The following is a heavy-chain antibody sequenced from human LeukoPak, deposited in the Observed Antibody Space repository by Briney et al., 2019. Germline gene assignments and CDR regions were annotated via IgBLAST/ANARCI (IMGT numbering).Heavy chain of an antibody. D-gene: IGHD6-19*01. V-gene: IGHV3-33*05. J-gene: IGHJ6*02. CDR3: ARDLESGWYFTDYYYGMDV. Sequence: GGSLRLSCAASGFSFSNYGMHWVRQAPGKGLDWVAVISSDGSDKYYADSVKGRFTISRDNSKNTLYLQMNSLRAEDTAVYYCARDLESGWYFTDYYYGMDVWGQGTTVTVSS. CDR1: GFSFSNYG. CDR2: ISSDGSDK.